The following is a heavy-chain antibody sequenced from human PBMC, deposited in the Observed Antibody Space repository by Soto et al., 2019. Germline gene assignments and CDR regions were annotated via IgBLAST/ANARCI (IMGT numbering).Heavy chain of an antibody. CDR1: GGSNIRDGYY. V-gene: IGHV4-31*03. D-gene: IGHD2-2*01. CDR3: GRETPAGSADF. J-gene: IGHJ4*02. Sequence: SETLSLTCTVSGGSNIRDGYYWSWIRQHPGKGLEWIAYISYSGSSYSNPSLKSRVTISADTSKNQFSLRLTSVTAADTAVYFSGRETPAGSADFWGQGTLVTVSS. CDR2: ISYSGSS.